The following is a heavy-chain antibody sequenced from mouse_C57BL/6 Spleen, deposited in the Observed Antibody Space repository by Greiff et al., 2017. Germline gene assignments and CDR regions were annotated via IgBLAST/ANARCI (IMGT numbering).Heavy chain of an antibody. CDR2: INPNYGTT. J-gene: IGHJ1*03. D-gene: IGHD1-1*01. CDR3: ARKGDYGSSFHWYFDV. Sequence: VQLQQSGPELVKPGASVKISCKASGYSFTDYNMNWVKQSNGKSLEWIGVINPNYGTTSYNQKFKGKATLTVDQSSSTAYMQLNSLSSEDSAVYYCARKGDYGSSFHWYFDVWGTGTTVTVSS. CDR1: GYSFTDYN. V-gene: IGHV1-39*01.